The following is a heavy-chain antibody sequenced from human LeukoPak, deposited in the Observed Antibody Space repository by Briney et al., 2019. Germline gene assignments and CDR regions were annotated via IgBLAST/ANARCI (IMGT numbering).Heavy chain of an antibody. CDR2: ITAIDGRI. D-gene: IGHD6-13*01. J-gene: IGHJ4*02. CDR3: AKEASSSWQD. CDR1: GFTFSSTT. Sequence: GGSLRLSCVASGFTFSSTTMGWVRQAPGRGLEWVSSITAIDGRIYYADSVRGRFTISRGNSKNTVYLQLNSLRAGDTAIYYCAKEASSSWQDWGQGTLVTVSS. V-gene: IGHV3-23*01.